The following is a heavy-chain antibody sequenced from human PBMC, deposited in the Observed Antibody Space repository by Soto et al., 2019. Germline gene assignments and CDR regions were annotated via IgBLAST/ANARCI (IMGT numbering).Heavy chain of an antibody. CDR2: LWYDGSNK. V-gene: IGHV3-33*01. Sequence: QVQLVESGGGVVQPGRSLRLACAASGFTFSRYGMHWVRQAPGKGPEWVAVLWYDGSNKYYADSVKGRFTISRDNSKNTLYLQMNSLRAEYTAVYYCARDPRGYCSGGSCRPFDYWGQGTLGTVSS. J-gene: IGHJ4*02. CDR1: GFTFSRYG. D-gene: IGHD2-15*01. CDR3: ARDPRGYCSGGSCRPFDY.